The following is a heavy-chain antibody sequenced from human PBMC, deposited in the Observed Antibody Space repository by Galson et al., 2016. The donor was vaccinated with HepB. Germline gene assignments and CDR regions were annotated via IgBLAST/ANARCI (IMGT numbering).Heavy chain of an antibody. CDR2: ISGSGGST. CDR3: ASGPDHIYGKRDYFPHQID. V-gene: IGHV3-23*01. D-gene: IGHD3-10*01. CDR1: GFTFSHCA. J-gene: IGHJ4*01. Sequence: SLRLSCAASGFTFSHCAMSWVRQAPGKGLEWVSSISGSGGSTYYADSVKGRFTISRDNSKNTLYLQMNGLRAEDTAVYYCASGPDHIYGKRDYFPHQID.